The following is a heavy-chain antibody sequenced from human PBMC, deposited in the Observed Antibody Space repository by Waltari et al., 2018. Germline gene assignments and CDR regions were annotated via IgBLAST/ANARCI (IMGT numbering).Heavy chain of an antibody. D-gene: IGHD3-22*01. CDR3: ARSPYYYDSSGYYHYYYYMDV. J-gene: IGHJ6*03. CDR2: IIPILGIA. Sequence: QVQLVQSGAEVKKPGSSVKVSCKASGGTFSSYAISWVRQAPGQGLEWMGGIIPILGIANYAQKFQGRVTITADESTSTAYMELSSLRSEDTAVYYCARSPYYYDSSGYYHYYYYMDVWGKGTTVTVSS. CDR1: GGTFSSYA. V-gene: IGHV1-69*04.